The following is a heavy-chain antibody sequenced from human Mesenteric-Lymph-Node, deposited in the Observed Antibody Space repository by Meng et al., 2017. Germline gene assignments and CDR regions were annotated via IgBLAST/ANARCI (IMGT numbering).Heavy chain of an antibody. CDR3: AKDPRYCSGGSCYISSSTFDY. CDR1: GFTFSSYW. D-gene: IGHD2-15*01. Sequence: GESLKISCAAAGFTFSSYWMSWVRQAPGKGLEWVANIKQDGSEKYYVDSVKGRFTISRDNAKNSLYLQMNSLRAEDTAVYYCAKDPRYCSGGSCYISSSTFDYWGQGTLVTVSS. CDR2: IKQDGSEK. J-gene: IGHJ4*02. V-gene: IGHV3-7*03.